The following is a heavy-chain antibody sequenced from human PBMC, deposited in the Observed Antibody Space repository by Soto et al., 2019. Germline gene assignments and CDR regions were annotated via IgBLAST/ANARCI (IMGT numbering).Heavy chain of an antibody. CDR3: ARDLDHFDY. CDR2: IQSDGSIT. D-gene: IGHD1-1*01. CDR1: GFTFSSYW. J-gene: IGHJ4*02. Sequence: EVQLVESGGGLVQPGGSLRLSCAASGFTFSSYWMHWVRQAPGKGLMWVSRIQSDGSITTYADSVKGRFTISRDNAKNTLFLQMSSLSAEDTAVYYCARDLDHFDYWGQGILVTVSS. V-gene: IGHV3-74*03.